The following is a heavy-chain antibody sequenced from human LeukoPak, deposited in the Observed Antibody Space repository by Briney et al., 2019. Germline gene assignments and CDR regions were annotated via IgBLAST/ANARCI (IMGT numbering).Heavy chain of an antibody. V-gene: IGHV4-31*03. CDR2: IYYSGST. Sequence: MASETLSLTCTVSGGSISSGGYYWSWIRQHPGKGLEWIGYIYYSGSTYYNPSLKSRVTISVDTSKNQFSLKLSSVTAADTAVYYCARVGLWGSGYDYRYPPLDYWGQGTLVTVSS. D-gene: IGHD5-12*01. CDR3: ARVGLWGSGYDYRYPPLDY. J-gene: IGHJ4*02. CDR1: GGSISSGGYY.